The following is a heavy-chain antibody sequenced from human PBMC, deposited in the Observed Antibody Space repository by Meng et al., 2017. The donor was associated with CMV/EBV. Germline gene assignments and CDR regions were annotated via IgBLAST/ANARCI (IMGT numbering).Heavy chain of an antibody. CDR2: IYTSGST. CDR3: VREAFKVLFFPFDP. Sequence: QAERQESGPGLVKPSQTLSLTCTVSGGSISSGSYYWSWIRQPAGKGLEWIGRIYTSGSTNYNPSLKSRVTISVDTSKNQFSLKLSSVTAADTAVYYCVREAFKVLFFPFDPWGQGTLVTVSS. CDR1: GGSISSGSYY. D-gene: IGHD1-1*01. V-gene: IGHV4-61*02. J-gene: IGHJ5*02.